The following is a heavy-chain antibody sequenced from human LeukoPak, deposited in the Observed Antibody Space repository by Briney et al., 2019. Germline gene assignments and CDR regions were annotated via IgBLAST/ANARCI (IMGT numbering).Heavy chain of an antibody. D-gene: IGHD3-10*01. CDR1: GGSFSGYY. CDR2: MNHSGST. Sequence: SETRSLTCAVYGGSFSGYYWSWIRQPPEKVLEWNGEMNHSGSTNYSPSVKSRVTISVDTSKNQFTLKLSSVTAADSAVYYCARGKATPFGDRNYYSGMDVWGQGTTVTVSS. CDR3: ARGKATPFGDRNYYSGMDV. V-gene: IGHV4-34*01. J-gene: IGHJ6*02.